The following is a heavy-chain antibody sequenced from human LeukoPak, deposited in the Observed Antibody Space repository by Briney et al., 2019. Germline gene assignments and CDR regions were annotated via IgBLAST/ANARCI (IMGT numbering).Heavy chain of an antibody. J-gene: IGHJ6*03. D-gene: IGHD4-17*01. CDR1: DGSISSSSYY. V-gene: IGHV4-39*07. CDR2: IYYSGST. Sequence: SETLSLTCTVSDGSISSSSYYWGWIRQPPGKGLEWIGSIYYSGSTYYNPSLKSRVTISVDTSKNQFSLKLSSVTAADTAVYYCARNAGAPAWYGDYYYYYMDVWGKGTTVTISS. CDR3: ARNAGAPAWYGDYYYYYMDV.